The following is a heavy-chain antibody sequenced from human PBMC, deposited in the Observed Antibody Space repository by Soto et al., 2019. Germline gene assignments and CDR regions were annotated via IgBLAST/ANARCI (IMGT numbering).Heavy chain of an antibody. V-gene: IGHV1-18*01. CDR3: AGEARIVGATTALPGHY. D-gene: IGHD1-26*01. CDR2: ISAYNGNT. J-gene: IGHJ4*02. CDR1: GYTFTSYG. Sequence: QVQLVQSGAEVKKPGASVKVSCKASGYTFTSYGISWVRQAPGQGLEWMGWISAYNGNTNYAQKLQGRVTMTTDTPTRTAYMELRGLRSDDPPVYYCAGEARIVGATTALPGHYWGKGPLVTVSS.